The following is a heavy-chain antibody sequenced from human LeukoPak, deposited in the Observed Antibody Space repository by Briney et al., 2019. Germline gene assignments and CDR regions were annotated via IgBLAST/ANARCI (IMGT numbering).Heavy chain of an antibody. J-gene: IGHJ6*03. Sequence: PSETLSLTCAVSGASISSYYWSWIRQPPGKGLEWIGYIYYSGSTNYSPSLKSRVTISVDTSKNKFSLKLSSVTAADTAVYYCARGGLSFYYMDVWGKGTTVTVSS. CDR1: GASISSYY. D-gene: IGHD3-16*01. V-gene: IGHV4-59*01. CDR2: IYYSGST. CDR3: ARGGLSFYYMDV.